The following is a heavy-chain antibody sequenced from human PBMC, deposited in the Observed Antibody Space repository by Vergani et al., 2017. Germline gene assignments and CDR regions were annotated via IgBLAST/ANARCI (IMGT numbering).Heavy chain of an antibody. V-gene: IGHV1-69*01. CDR2: IIPIFGTA. CDR3: ARNESGYSDGPTGPLYYYYYMDV. Sequence: QVQLVQSGAEVKKPGSSVKVSCKASGGTFSSYAISWVRQAPGQGLEWMGGIIPIFGTANYAQKFQGRVTFTADESTSTAYMGLGSLRSEDTAVYYCARNESGYSDGPTGPLYYYYYMDVWGKGTTVTVS. D-gene: IGHD5-18*01. J-gene: IGHJ6*03. CDR1: GGTFSSYA.